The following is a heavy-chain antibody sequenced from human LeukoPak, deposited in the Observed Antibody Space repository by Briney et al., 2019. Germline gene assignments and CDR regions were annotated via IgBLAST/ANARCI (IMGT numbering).Heavy chain of an antibody. J-gene: IGHJ4*02. CDR2: IYYGGST. V-gene: IGHV4-39*07. CDR3: ARDRQQLVRGDHFDY. D-gene: IGHD6-13*01. Sequence: SETLSLTCTVSGGSIKRSNYFWGWIRQPPGKGLEWIGSIYYGGSTYYNPSLKGRVTMSVDTSKNQFSLKLSSVTAADTAVYYCARDRQQLVRGDHFDYWGQGTLVTVSS. CDR1: GGSIKRSNYF.